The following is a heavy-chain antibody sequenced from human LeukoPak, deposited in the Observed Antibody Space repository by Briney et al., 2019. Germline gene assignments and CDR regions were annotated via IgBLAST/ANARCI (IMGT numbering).Heavy chain of an antibody. D-gene: IGHD2-15*01. J-gene: IGHJ6*03. CDR3: ASTLIPRYCSGGSCYGYYHSMDV. Sequence: SLKVSSKAGVGTFSSYAISWVPQAPGERREWMGGIIPIFGTANYQPTFQGNVTITEDESTSTAYMELSSLRSEDTAVYYCASTLIPRYCSGGSCYGYYHSMDVWGKGTTVTVSS. V-gene: IGHV1-69*01. CDR2: IIPIFGTA. CDR1: VGTFSSYA.